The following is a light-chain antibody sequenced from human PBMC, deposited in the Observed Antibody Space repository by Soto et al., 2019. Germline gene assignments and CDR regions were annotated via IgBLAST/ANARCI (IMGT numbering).Light chain of an antibody. CDR1: QSLVSSDGNTY. Sequence: DVVMTQSPLSLPVTLGQPASISCRSSQSLVSSDGNTYLIWFQQRPGQSPRRLLYKVSNRDSGVQDRFCGSWSGPDFTLEISRVEPEDVGVYYCMQGTHWPWTFGQGTKVEIK. CDR2: KVS. V-gene: IGKV2-30*01. J-gene: IGKJ1*01. CDR3: MQGTHWPWT.